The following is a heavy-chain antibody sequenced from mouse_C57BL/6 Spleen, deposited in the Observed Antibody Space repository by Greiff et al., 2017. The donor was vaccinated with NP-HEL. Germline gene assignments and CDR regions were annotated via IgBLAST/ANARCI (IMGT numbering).Heavy chain of an antibody. CDR1: GYTFTSYW. CDR3: ARGFGLGRYFDV. J-gene: IGHJ1*03. CDR2: IDPSDSYT. D-gene: IGHD3-1*01. V-gene: IGHV1-69*01. Sequence: QLQQPGAELVMPGASVKLSCKASGYTFTSYWMHWVKQRPGQGLEWIGEIDPSDSYTNYNQKFKGKSTLTVDKSSSTAYMQLSSLTSEDSAVYYCARGFGLGRYFDVWGTGTTVTVSS.